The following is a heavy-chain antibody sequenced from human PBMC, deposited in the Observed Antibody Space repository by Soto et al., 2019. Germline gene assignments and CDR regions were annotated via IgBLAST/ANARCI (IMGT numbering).Heavy chain of an antibody. J-gene: IGHJ4*02. V-gene: IGHV1-24*01. CDR2: FDPEDGET. CDR1: GYTLTELS. D-gene: IGHD5-12*01. Sequence: ASVKVSCKVSGYTLTELSMHWVRQAPGKGLEWMGGFDPEDGETIYAQKFQGRVTMTEDTSTDTAYMELSSLRYDDAAVYYCAKANSGDDDEFDYWGQGTQVTVSS. CDR3: AKANSGDDDEFDY.